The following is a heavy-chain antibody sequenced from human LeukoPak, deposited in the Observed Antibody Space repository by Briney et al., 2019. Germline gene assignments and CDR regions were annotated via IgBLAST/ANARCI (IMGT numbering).Heavy chain of an antibody. CDR2: ISAYNGNT. D-gene: IGHD6-19*01. CDR1: GYTFTSYG. Sequence: ASVKVSCKASGYTFTSYGISWVRQAPGQGLEWMGWISAYNGNTNYAQKRQGRVTMTTDTSTSTAYMELRSLRFDDTAVYFCASSGRGTFYYFDLWGQGTLVTVSS. V-gene: IGHV1-18*01. CDR3: ASSGRGTFYYFDL. J-gene: IGHJ4*01.